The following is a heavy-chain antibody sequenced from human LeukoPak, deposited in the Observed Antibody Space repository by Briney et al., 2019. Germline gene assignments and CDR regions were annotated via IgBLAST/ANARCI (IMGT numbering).Heavy chain of an antibody. CDR2: ISAYNGKT. Sequence: ASVRVSCKTSDYTFTNYGFSWVRQAPGQGLEWMGWISAYNGKTYYAQKFQGRVTMTTDTSTGTAYMELRSLRYNDTAVYYCARVSIYGLGDAQLADPWGQGTLVTVSS. CDR3: ARVSIYGLGDAQLADP. J-gene: IGHJ5*02. V-gene: IGHV1-18*01. D-gene: IGHD3-10*01. CDR1: DYTFTNYG.